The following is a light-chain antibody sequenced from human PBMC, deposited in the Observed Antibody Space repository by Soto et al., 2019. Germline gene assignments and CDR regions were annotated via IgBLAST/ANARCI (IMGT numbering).Light chain of an antibody. V-gene: IGKV3-11*01. CDR3: QQRGSWPLT. CDR2: DAS. J-gene: IGKJ5*01. CDR1: QSVSSY. Sequence: EIVLTQSPATLSLSPGESATLSCRASQSVSSYLAWYQQKPGQAPRLLIYDASNRATGIPARFSGSGSGTAFTLTISSLEPGDFAVYYCQQRGSWPLTFGQGTRLEMK.